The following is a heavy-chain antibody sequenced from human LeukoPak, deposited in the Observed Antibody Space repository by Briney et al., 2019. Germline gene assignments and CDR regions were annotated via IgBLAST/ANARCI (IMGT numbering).Heavy chain of an antibody. Sequence: SETLSLTCTVSGGSISSYYWSWIRQPPGKGLEWIGCIYYSGSTNYNPSLKSRVTISVDTSKNQFSLKLSSVTAADTAVYYCARALAAPEGDDDAFDIWGQGTMVTVSS. CDR2: IYYSGST. D-gene: IGHD6-13*01. J-gene: IGHJ3*02. V-gene: IGHV4-59*08. CDR3: ARALAAPEGDDDAFDI. CDR1: GGSISSYY.